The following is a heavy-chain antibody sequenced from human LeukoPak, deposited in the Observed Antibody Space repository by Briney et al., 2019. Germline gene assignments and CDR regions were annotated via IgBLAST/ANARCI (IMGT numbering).Heavy chain of an antibody. CDR3: ARVSFSLRSGTMEFDP. Sequence: SETLSLTCTVSGGSISSYYWSWIRQPPGKGLEWIGYIYYSGSTNYNPSLKSRVTISVDTSKNQFSLKLSSVTAADTAVYYCARVSFSLRSGTMEFDPWGQGTLVTVSS. D-gene: IGHD1-26*01. J-gene: IGHJ5*02. V-gene: IGHV4-59*01. CDR1: GGSISSYY. CDR2: IYYSGST.